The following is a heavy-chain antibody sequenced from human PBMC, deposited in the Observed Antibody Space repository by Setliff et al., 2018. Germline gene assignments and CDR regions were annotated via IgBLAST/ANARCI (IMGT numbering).Heavy chain of an antibody. CDR3: AREQWLDPPGYYYMDV. V-gene: IGHV4-4*07. Sequence: NPSETLSFTCTVSGGSISSYYWSWIRQPAGKGLEWIGHIYIGGSANYNPSLKSRVTMSIDTSKNQFSLKLNSVTAADMAVYYCAREQWLDPPGYYYMDVWAKGTTVTVSS. J-gene: IGHJ6*03. D-gene: IGHD6-19*01. CDR2: IYIGGSA. CDR1: GGSISSYY.